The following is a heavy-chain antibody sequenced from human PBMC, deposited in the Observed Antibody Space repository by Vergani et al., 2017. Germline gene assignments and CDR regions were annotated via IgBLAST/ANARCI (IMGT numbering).Heavy chain of an antibody. CDR1: GFTFSAYS. CDR2: IGVSDNSI. Sequence: DVRLVESGGGVVQPGGSLRLSCAASGFTFSAYSMNWVRQTPGKGLEWISYIGVSDNSIYYADSVMGRFAISRDNTRNLLFLQMNSLRADDSARYFCVRDPDYSTFDSWGQGTLVTVS. CDR3: VRDPDYSTFDS. V-gene: IGHV3-48*01. D-gene: IGHD4-11*01. J-gene: IGHJ4*02.